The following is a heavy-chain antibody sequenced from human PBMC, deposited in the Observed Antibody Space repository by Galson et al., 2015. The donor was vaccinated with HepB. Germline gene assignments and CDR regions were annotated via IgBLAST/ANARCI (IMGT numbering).Heavy chain of an antibody. CDR1: GFTFSAYA. CDR3: AKHVGSY. D-gene: IGHD3-10*02. Sequence: SLRLSCAASGFTFSAYAMSWVRRAPGKGLEYVSTITGGGGNTYYADSVRGRFTISRDNSKNTLYLQMNSLRTEDTAVYYCAKHVGSYWGQGTLVTVSS. V-gene: IGHV3-23*01. CDR2: ITGGGGNT. J-gene: IGHJ4*02.